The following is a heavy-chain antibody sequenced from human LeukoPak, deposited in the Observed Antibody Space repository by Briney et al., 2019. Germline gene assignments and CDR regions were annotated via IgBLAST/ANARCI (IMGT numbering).Heavy chain of an antibody. CDR2: ISGSGGST. Sequence: GGSLRLSCAASGFTFSSYAMSWVRQAPGKGLGWVSAISGSGGSTYYADSVKGRFTISRDNSKNTLYLQMNSLRAEDTAVYYCAKGGYCSSTSCYYNWFDPWGQGTLVTVSS. CDR3: AKGGYCSSTSCYYNWFDP. CDR1: GFTFSSYA. J-gene: IGHJ5*02. D-gene: IGHD2-2*01. V-gene: IGHV3-23*01.